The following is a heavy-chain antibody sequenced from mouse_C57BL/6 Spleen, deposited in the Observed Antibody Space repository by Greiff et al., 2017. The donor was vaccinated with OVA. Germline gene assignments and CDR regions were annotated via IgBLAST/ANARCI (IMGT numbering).Heavy chain of an antibody. Sequence: VQLQESGPELVKPGASVKISCKASGYAFSSSWMNWVKQRPGKGLEWIGRIYPGDGDTNYNGKFKGKATLTADKSSSTAYMQLSSLTSEDSAVYVCASTTVVASRGFAYWGQGTLVTVSA. J-gene: IGHJ3*01. CDR3: ASTTVVASRGFAY. D-gene: IGHD1-1*01. V-gene: IGHV1-82*01. CDR2: IYPGDGDT. CDR1: GYAFSSSW.